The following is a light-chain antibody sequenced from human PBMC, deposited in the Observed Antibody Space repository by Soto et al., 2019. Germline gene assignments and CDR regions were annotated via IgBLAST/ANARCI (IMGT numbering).Light chain of an antibody. CDR3: QTWDTGIVI. J-gene: IGLJ2*01. CDR2: VNSDGSH. V-gene: IGLV4-69*01. Sequence: QLVLTQPPSASASLGASVKLTSTLSSGYSSCAIAWHQQQPEKGPRFLMKVNSDGSHSKGDGIPDRFSGSSSGAERYLTISSLQSEDEADYYCQTWDTGIVIFGGGTKLTVL. CDR1: SGYSSCA.